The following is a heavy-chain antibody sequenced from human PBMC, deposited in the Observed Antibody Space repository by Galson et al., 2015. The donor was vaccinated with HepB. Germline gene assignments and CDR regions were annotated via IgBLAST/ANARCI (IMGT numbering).Heavy chain of an antibody. J-gene: IGHJ2*01. V-gene: IGHV6-1*01. CDR3: SREDSGELHWYFDL. D-gene: IGHD1-7*01. CDR2: TYYRSKWYN. Sequence: CAIFGDRVSSYSAGWNWIRQSPSRGLEWLGRTYYRSKWYNDYAVSVKSRITINPDTSKNQFSLQLNSVTPEDTAVYYCSREDSGELHWYFDLWGRGTLVTVSS. CDR1: GDRVSSYSAG.